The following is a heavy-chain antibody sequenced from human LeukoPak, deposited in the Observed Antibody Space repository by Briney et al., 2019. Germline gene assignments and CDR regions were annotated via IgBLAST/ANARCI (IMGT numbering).Heavy chain of an antibody. CDR3: AKPRIQLRVGNWFHP. D-gene: IGHD5-18*01. V-gene: IGHV4-39*01. CDR1: GGSISSSSYY. J-gene: IGHJ5*02. Sequence: PSETLSLTCTVSGGSISSSSYYWGWIRQPPGKGLEWIGSIYYSGSTYYNPSLKSRVTISVDTSKNQFSLKLSSVTAADTAVYYWAKPRIQLRVGNWFHPWGQGNLVPLS. CDR2: IYYSGST.